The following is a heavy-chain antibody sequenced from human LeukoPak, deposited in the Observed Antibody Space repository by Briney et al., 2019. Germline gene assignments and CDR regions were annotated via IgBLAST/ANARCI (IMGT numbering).Heavy chain of an antibody. D-gene: IGHD2-15*01. CDR1: GFSFSAYW. CDR2: INPAGSET. J-gene: IGHJ4*02. CDR3: ARFGYVAAVDV. Sequence: QTGGSLRLSCAASGFSFSAYWMTWVRQAPGTGLEWVANINPAGSETYYVDPVKGRFSISRDNAKNLVYLQMNSLRAGDTAVYHCARFGYVAAVDVWGQGTPVTVSS. V-gene: IGHV3-7*01.